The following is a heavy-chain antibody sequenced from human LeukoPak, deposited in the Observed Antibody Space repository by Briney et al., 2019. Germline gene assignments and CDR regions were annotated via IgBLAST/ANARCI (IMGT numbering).Heavy chain of an antibody. D-gene: IGHD5-12*01. V-gene: IGHV3-7*02. J-gene: IGHJ4*02. CDR1: GFTFSSYW. CDR2: IKQDGSEN. Sequence: GGSLRLSCAASGFTFSSYWMSWVRQAPGKGLEWVANIKQDGSENYYVDSVKGRFTISRDNAKNSLYLQMNSLRAEDTAVYYCARSYSGGLVNFDYWGQGTLVTVSS. CDR3: ARSYSGGLVNFDY.